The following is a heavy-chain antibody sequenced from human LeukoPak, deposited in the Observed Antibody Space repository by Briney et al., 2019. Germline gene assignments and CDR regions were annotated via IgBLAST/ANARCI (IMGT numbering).Heavy chain of an antibody. J-gene: IGHJ4*02. D-gene: IGHD6-19*01. CDR1: GFTFSDYQ. V-gene: IGHV3-23*01. CDR3: AKEGLVAGFDY. Sequence: GGSLRLSCAASGFTFSDYQMSWIRQAPGKGLEWVSAIRDSGGSTYYADSVKGRFTISRDNSKNTLYMQMNSLRAEGTAVYYCAKEGLVAGFDYWGQGTLVTVSS. CDR2: IRDSGGST.